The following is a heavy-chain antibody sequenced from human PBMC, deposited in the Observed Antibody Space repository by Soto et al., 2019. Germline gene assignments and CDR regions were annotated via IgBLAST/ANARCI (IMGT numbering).Heavy chain of an antibody. J-gene: IGHJ4*02. V-gene: IGHV3-23*01. Sequence: AGGSLRLSCAASGFTFGTYAMIRVRQAPGKGLEWVSRISNSGGDTYYTDSVRGRFIVSRDNSKNTLYLQMNSLRAEDTAVYYCAKRLAPSGSGWDYWGQGTPVTVSS. D-gene: IGHD2-8*02. CDR1: GFTFGTYA. CDR3: AKRLAPSGSGWDY. CDR2: ISNSGGDT.